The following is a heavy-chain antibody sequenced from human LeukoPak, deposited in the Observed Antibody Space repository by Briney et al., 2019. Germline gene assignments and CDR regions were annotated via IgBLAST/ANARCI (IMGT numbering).Heavy chain of an antibody. D-gene: IGHD1-26*01. CDR3: ARHRNSGSYFRWDDAFDI. CDR2: IYYSGTT. CDR1: GGSISSSGYF. V-gene: IGHV4-39*01. Sequence: KPSETLSLTCTVSGGSISSSGYFWGWIRQPPGKGLEWIGSIYYSGTTYFHPSLRSRVTISVDTSKNQFSLKVTSVTAADTAVYYCARHRNSGSYFRWDDAFDIWGHGTKVTVAS. J-gene: IGHJ3*02.